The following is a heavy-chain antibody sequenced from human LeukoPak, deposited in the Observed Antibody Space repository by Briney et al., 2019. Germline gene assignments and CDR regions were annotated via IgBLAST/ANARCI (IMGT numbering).Heavy chain of an antibody. D-gene: IGHD3-16*02. Sequence: SVKVSCKASGGTFSSYAISWVRQAPGQGLEWMGGIIPIFGTANYAQKFQGRGTITADESTSTAYMELSSLRSEDTAVYYCARDSLTFGGVIVANNWFDPWGQGTLVTVSS. CDR2: IIPIFGTA. CDR1: GGTFSSYA. CDR3: ARDSLTFGGVIVANNWFDP. J-gene: IGHJ5*02. V-gene: IGHV1-69*13.